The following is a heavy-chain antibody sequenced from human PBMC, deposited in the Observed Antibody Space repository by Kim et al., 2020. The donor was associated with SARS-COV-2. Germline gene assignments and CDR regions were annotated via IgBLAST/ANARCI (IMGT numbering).Heavy chain of an antibody. CDR2: INQDAGST. CDR1: RFPLGTYG. J-gene: IGHJ3*01. Sequence: GGSLRLSCVASRFPLGTYGMSWVRQAPGKGLEWVANINQDAGSTNYVDSVKGRFTISRDNAGNTLYLHMDSLRAEDTAVYYCAKESTERIECVWGPGT. V-gene: IGHV3-7*03. D-gene: IGHD2-21*01. CDR3: AKESTERIECV.